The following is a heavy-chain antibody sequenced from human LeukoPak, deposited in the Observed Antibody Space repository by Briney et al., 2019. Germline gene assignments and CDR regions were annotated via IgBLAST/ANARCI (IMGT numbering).Heavy chain of an antibody. Sequence: ASVKVSCKASGYTFTSYDINWVRQATGQGLEWMGWMNPNSGNTGYAQKFQGRVTITRNTSISTAYMELSRLRSDDTAVYYCARAAPRPKSKVGATSGGAFDIWGQGTVVTVSS. CDR1: GYTFTSYD. J-gene: IGHJ3*02. D-gene: IGHD1-26*01. CDR3: ARAAPRPKSKVGATSGGAFDI. V-gene: IGHV1-8*03. CDR2: MNPNSGNT.